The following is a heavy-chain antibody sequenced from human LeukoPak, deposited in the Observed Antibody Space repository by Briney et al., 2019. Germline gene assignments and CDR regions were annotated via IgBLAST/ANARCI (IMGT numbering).Heavy chain of an antibody. Sequence: GSLRLSCVASGFTFTTYWMHWVRQAPGKGLVWVSRINGDGSNSNYADSVKGRFTISRDNARNTLYLQMNGLRAEDTALYYCARTSPTSHFDFWGQGTLVTVSS. CDR1: GFTFTTYW. CDR2: INGDGSNS. J-gene: IGHJ4*02. D-gene: IGHD3-16*01. V-gene: IGHV3-74*01. CDR3: ARTSPTSHFDF.